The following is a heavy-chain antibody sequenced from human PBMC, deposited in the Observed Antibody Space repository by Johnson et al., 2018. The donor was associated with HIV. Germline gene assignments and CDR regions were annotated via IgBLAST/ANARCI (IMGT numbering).Heavy chain of an antibody. CDR2: VSYDGSNK. CDR3: AKALARYSSGWHDAFDI. D-gene: IGHD6-19*01. V-gene: IGHV3-30-3*01. CDR1: GFTFNSYT. J-gene: IGHJ3*02. Sequence: QVQLVESGGGVVQPGRSLRLSCAASGFTFNSYTMHWVRQAPGKGLEWVAVVSYDGSNKYYADSVKGRFTISRDNSKNTLYLQMNSLRAEDTAVYYCAKALARYSSGWHDAFDIWGQGTMVTVSS.